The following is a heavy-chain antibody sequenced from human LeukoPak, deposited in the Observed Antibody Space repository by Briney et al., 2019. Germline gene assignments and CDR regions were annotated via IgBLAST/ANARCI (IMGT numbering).Heavy chain of an antibody. CDR1: GFTFSSYS. CDR3: ARVLRYFDWLEGYYMDV. V-gene: IGHV3-48*01. Sequence: GGSLRLSCAASGFTFSSYSMNGVRQAPGKGLEWVSYISSSSSTIYYADSVKGRFTISRDNAKNSLYLQMNSLRAEDTAVYYCARVLRYFDWLEGYYMDVWGKGTTVTVSS. CDR2: ISSSSSTI. D-gene: IGHD3-9*01. J-gene: IGHJ6*03.